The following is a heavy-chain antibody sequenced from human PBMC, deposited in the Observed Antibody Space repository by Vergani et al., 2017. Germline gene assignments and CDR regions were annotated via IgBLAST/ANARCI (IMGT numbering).Heavy chain of an antibody. J-gene: IGHJ4*02. V-gene: IGHV1-46*03. CDR2: INPSGGHT. D-gene: IGHD3-9*01. CDR1: GYTFSNYY. Sequence: QVQLVESGAEVKKSGASVKVSCKTSGYTFSNYYLHWGRQAPGQGLEWMGIINPSGGHTNYAQKFQGRVTMTRDTSTSTVYMELSSLRSEDTAIYYCARGDYCILTGYRYWGQGTLVTVSA. CDR3: ARGDYCILTGYRY.